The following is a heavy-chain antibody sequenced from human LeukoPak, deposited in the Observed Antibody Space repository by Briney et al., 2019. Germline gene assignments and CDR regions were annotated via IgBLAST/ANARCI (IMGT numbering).Heavy chain of an antibody. CDR3: AKVYGSGSYQDY. V-gene: IGHV3-23*01. D-gene: IGHD3-10*01. Sequence: PGGSLRLSCAAPGFTFSSYAMSWVRQAPGKGLEWVSAISGSGGSTYYADSVKGRFTISRDNSKNTLYLQMNSLRAEDTAVYYCAKVYGSGSYQDYWGQGTLVTVSS. CDR2: ISGSGGST. CDR1: GFTFSSYA. J-gene: IGHJ4*02.